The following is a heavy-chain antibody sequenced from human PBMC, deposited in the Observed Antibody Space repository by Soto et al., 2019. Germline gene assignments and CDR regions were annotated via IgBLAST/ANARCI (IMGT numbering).Heavy chain of an antibody. D-gene: IGHD6-13*01. CDR3: ARDLSTGAADYYFDY. V-gene: IGHV3-30*03. Sequence: GGSLRLSCAASGFTFNNFAMHWVRQAPGKGLEWVAVISYDGGDKYYADSVKGRFTISRDNSKNTLYLQMYGLRAEDTAVYYCARDLSTGAADYYFDYWGQGALVTVPQ. J-gene: IGHJ4*02. CDR2: ISYDGGDK. CDR1: GFTFNNFA.